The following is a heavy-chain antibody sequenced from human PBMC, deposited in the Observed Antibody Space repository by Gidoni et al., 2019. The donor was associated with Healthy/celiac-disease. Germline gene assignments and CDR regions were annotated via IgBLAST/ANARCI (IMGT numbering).Heavy chain of an antibody. CDR3: AKRGWYGEFDY. CDR2: IYHSGST. D-gene: IGHD6-19*01. J-gene: IGHJ4*02. Sequence: LQLQESGSGLVKPSQTQSLTCPVSGGSISSGGYSWSWIRQPPGKGLEWIGYIYHSGSTYYNPSLKRRVTISVDRSKNQFSLKLSSVTAADTAVYYCAKRGWYGEFDYWGQGTLVTVSS. CDR1: GGSISSGGYS. V-gene: IGHV4-30-2*01.